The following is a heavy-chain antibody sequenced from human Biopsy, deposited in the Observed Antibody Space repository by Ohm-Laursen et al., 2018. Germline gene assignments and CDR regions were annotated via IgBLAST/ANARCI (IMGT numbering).Heavy chain of an antibody. D-gene: IGHD2-2*01. J-gene: IGHJ2*01. CDR3: ARGRRHCSGTCSRWYFDL. CDR1: GYTFTAFS. Sequence: GASVKVSCKPSGYTFTAFSVHWLRQAPGQGLEWMRWINPKSGGTDYPQNFQGRVSMTRDTSISTAYMDLSRLRSDDTAVYYCARGRRHCSGTCSRWYFDLWGRGTLVTVSS. V-gene: IGHV1-2*02. CDR2: INPKSGGT.